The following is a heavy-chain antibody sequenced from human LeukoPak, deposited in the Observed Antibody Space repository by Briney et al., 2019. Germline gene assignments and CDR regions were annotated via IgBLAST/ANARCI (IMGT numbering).Heavy chain of an antibody. CDR3: ARSFAGTTILKLYYYGMDV. CDR2: INHSGST. V-gene: IGHV4-34*01. CDR1: GGSFSGYY. Sequence: PSETLSPTCAVYGGSFSGYYWSWIHQPPGKGLEWIGEINHSGSTNYNPSLKSRVTISVDTSKNQFSLKLSSVTAADTAVYYCARSFAGTTILKLYYYGMDVWGQGTTDTVSS. D-gene: IGHD1-7*01. J-gene: IGHJ6*02.